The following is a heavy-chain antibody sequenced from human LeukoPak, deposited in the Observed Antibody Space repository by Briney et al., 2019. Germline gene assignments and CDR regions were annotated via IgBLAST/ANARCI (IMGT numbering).Heavy chain of an antibody. CDR1: GGSFSGYY. CDR2: INHSGRT. D-gene: IGHD2-2*01. Sequence: SETLSLTCAVYGGSFSGYYWSWIRQPPGKGLEGIGEINHSGRTNYNPSLKRRLTISVDTSKNQFSLKLSSVTAADTAVYYCARGWIVVVPAAMNYYYGMDVWGKGTTVTVSS. V-gene: IGHV4-34*01. CDR3: ARGWIVVVPAAMNYYYGMDV. J-gene: IGHJ6*04.